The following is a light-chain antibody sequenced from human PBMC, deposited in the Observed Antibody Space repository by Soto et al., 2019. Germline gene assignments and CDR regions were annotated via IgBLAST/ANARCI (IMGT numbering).Light chain of an antibody. CDR2: DAS. Sequence: EIVLTQSPATLSLSPGERATLSCRASQSVSSYLAWYQQKPGQAPRLLIYDASNRATGIPARFSGSWSGTDFPLTISSLEPEDFAFYYCQQRSNWLTFGGGTKVEIK. J-gene: IGKJ4*01. V-gene: IGKV3-11*01. CDR3: QQRSNWLT. CDR1: QSVSSY.